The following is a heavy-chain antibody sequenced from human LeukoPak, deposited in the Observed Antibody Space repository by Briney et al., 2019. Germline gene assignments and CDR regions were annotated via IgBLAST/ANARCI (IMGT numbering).Heavy chain of an antibody. CDR1: GFTFSSYA. CDR3: TRGVNGDSRFDP. D-gene: IGHD4-17*01. CDR2: IRGSGGGT. Sequence: GGSLRLSCAASGFTFSSYAMSWVRQAPGKGLEWVSTIRGSGGGTYYADSVKGRFTISRDNAKNTVYLQMNSLRAEDTAVYYCTRGVNGDSRFDPWGQGTLVTVSS. V-gene: IGHV3-23*01. J-gene: IGHJ5*02.